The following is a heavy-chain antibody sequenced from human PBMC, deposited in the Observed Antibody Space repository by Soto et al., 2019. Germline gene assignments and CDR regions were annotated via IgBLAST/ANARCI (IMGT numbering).Heavy chain of an antibody. D-gene: IGHD3-16*01. J-gene: IGHJ6*02. Sequence: PGGSLRLSCAASGFTFSSYEMNWVRQAPGKGLEWVSYISSSGSTIYYGDSVKGRFSIFGENSKNLLFLQMFFLRAEDTAVYYCAREISYVSGGHLYYGMDVLGQGTAVTVSS. CDR1: GFTFSSYE. V-gene: IGHV3-48*03. CDR2: ISSSGSTI. CDR3: AREISYVSGGHLYYGMDV.